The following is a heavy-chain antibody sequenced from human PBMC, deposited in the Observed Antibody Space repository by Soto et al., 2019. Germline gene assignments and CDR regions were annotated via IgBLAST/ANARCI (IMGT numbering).Heavy chain of an antibody. V-gene: IGHV3-30*18. Sequence: QVQLVESGGGVVQPGRSLRLSCAASGFTFSSYGMHWVRQAPGKGLEWVAVTSYDGSNKYYADSVKGRFTISRDNSKNTLYLQMNSLRAEDTAVYYCAKDLVRGVTRQLGYYGMDVWGQGTTVTVSS. D-gene: IGHD3-10*01. CDR3: AKDLVRGVTRQLGYYGMDV. J-gene: IGHJ6*02. CDR2: TSYDGSNK. CDR1: GFTFSSYG.